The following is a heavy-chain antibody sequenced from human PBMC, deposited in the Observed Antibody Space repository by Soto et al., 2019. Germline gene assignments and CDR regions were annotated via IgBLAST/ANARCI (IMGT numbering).Heavy chain of an antibody. CDR3: ARAALPACSIHLNC. CDR2: VYPRDSDT. V-gene: IGHV5-51*01. Sequence: GESLKISCKASGYIFIDYWIGWVRQMPGKGLEWMGIVYPRDSDTRYSPSFQGQVTISADRSTGTAFLQWRSLKASDTALYYCARAALPACSIHLNCWGQGNL. D-gene: IGHD2-15*01. J-gene: IGHJ4*02. CDR1: GYIFIDYW.